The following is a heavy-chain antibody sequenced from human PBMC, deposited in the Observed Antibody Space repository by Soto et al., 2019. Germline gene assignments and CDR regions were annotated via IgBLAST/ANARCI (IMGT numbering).Heavy chain of an antibody. D-gene: IGHD3-10*01. CDR1: GGSISVYY. CDR2: IYDSGSP. V-gene: IGHV4-59*01. CDR3: ARPEGYGSGSYYFDS. J-gene: IGHJ4*02. Sequence: SATLSLTCTISGGSISVYYWSWIRQPPGQALEWIGYIYDSGSPYYNPSLRSRVIISADTSKNQISLKLTSATAADTAVYYCARPEGYGSGSYYFDSWGQGTLVTVSS.